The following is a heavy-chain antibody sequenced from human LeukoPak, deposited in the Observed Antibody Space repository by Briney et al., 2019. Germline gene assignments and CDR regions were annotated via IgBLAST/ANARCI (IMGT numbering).Heavy chain of an antibody. CDR3: AKSNGYGLVDI. CDR2: IYHSGST. CDR1: GYSISSGYY. D-gene: IGHD3-10*01. J-gene: IGHJ3*02. Sequence: SETLSLTCTVSGYSISSGYYWGWIRQPPGQGLEWIGSIYHSGSTYYNPSLKSRVTISLDTSRNQFSLKLNSVTAADTAVYYCAKSNGYGLVDIWGQGTMVTVSS. V-gene: IGHV4-38-2*02.